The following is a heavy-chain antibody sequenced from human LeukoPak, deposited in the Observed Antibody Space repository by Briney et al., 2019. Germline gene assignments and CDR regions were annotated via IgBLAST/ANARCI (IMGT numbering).Heavy chain of an antibody. V-gene: IGHV4-34*01. Sequence: SETLSLTCAVYGGSFSGYYWSWIRQPPGKGLEWIGEINHSGSTNYNPSLKSRVTISVDTSKNQFSLKPSSVTAADTAVYYCARGPLYDYVRGSYRYGRSYFDYWGQGTLVTVFS. D-gene: IGHD3-16*02. J-gene: IGHJ4*02. CDR3: ARGPLYDYVRGSYRYGRSYFDY. CDR2: INHSGST. CDR1: GGSFSGYY.